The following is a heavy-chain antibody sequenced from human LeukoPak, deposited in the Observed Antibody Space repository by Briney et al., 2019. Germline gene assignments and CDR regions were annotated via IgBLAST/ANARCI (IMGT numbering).Heavy chain of an antibody. D-gene: IGHD5-12*01. Sequence: GGSLRLSCAASGFTFSGYWVHWVRQAPGKGLVWVSRINSGGSSTSSADSVEGRFTISTDNNKNTLYLQMNSLRAEDTAVYYCARGTSGYGYDAFDIWGQGTMVTVST. CDR2: INSGGSST. CDR1: GFTFSGYW. CDR3: ARGTSGYGYDAFDI. J-gene: IGHJ3*02. V-gene: IGHV3-74*01.